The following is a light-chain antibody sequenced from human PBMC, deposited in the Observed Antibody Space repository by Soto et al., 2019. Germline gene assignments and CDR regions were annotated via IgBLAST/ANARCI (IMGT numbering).Light chain of an antibody. CDR1: QSVSSSY. Sequence: VLTQSPATVAVCPGERATLSCRASQSVSSSYLAWYQQKPGQAPRLLIYGASSRATGIPDRFSGSGSGTDFTLTISRLEPEDFAVYYCQQYGSSPWTFGQGTKVDIK. CDR2: GAS. V-gene: IGKV3-20*01. J-gene: IGKJ1*01. CDR3: QQYGSSPWT.